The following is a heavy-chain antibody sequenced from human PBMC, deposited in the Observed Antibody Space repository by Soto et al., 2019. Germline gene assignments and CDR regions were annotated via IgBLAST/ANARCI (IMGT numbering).Heavy chain of an antibody. J-gene: IGHJ2*01. D-gene: IGHD4-17*01. V-gene: IGHV3-73*02. CDR1: GFTFSGSA. CDR2: IRRKANSYVT. CDR3: TSHDYGGDWYFDL. Sequence: EVQLVESGGGLVQPGGSLKLSCVASGFTFSGSAMHWVRQASGKGLEWVGRIRRKANSYVTAYAASVKGRFTISRDDSKNTAYLQMTSLTTEDTAVYYCTSHDYGGDWYFDLWGRGTLVTVSS.